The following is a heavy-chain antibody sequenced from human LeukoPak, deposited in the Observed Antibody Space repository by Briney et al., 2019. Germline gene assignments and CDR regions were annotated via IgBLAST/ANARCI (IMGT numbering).Heavy chain of an antibody. CDR2: ISTSSGFI. J-gene: IGHJ4*02. CDR1: GFSFSSYS. V-gene: IGHV3-21*05. D-gene: IGHD2-2*01. CDR3: ARGAFNTSPDY. Sequence: GGSLRLSYAASGFSFSSYSMNWVRQAPGKGLEWISYISTSSGFISYADSVKGRFTISRDNAKNSLYLQMNSLRAEDTAVYYCARGAFNTSPDYWGQGILVTVSS.